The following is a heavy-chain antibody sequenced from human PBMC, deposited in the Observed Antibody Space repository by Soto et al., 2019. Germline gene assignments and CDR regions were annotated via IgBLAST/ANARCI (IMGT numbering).Heavy chain of an antibody. CDR3: AGSGSYTMAYYYGMDV. J-gene: IGHJ6*02. D-gene: IGHD1-26*01. V-gene: IGHV5-51*01. CDR2: IYPGDSDT. Sequence: HGESLKISCKGSGYSFTSYWIGWVRQMPGKGLEWMGIIYPGDSDTRYSPSFQGQVTISADKSISTAYLQWSSLKASDTAMYYCAGSGSYTMAYYYGMDVWGQGTTVTVSS. CDR1: GYSFTSYW.